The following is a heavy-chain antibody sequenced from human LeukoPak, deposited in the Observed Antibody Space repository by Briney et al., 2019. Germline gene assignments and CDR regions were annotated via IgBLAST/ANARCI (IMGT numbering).Heavy chain of an antibody. CDR3: ARGMYELQLGAWSDP. CDR1: GGSISSDY. CDR2: MFASGTS. Sequence: SETLSLTCTVSGGSISSDYWSWIRQPPGKGLEYIGFMFASGTSNYNPSFKSRVTMSVDTSKSQFSMNLSSVTAADTAVYYCARGMYELQLGAWSDPWRQGTLVTVSS. V-gene: IGHV4-59*01. J-gene: IGHJ5*02. D-gene: IGHD3-16*01.